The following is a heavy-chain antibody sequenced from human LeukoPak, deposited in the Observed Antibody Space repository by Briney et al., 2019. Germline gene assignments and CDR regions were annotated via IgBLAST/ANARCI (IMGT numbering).Heavy chain of an antibody. D-gene: IGHD3-10*02. CDR2: ISSSSSYI. V-gene: IGHV3-21*01. Sequence: SGGSLRLSCAASGFTFSSYSMNWVRQAPGKGLEWVSSISSSSSYIYYADSVKGRFTISRDNAKNSLYLQMNSLRAEDTAVYYCARDSSDYVPEYYGMDVWGQGATVTVSS. CDR1: GFTFSSYS. CDR3: ARDSSDYVPEYYGMDV. J-gene: IGHJ6*02.